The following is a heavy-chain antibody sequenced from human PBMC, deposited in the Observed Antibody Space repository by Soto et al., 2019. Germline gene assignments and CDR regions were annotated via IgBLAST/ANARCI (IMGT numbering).Heavy chain of an antibody. CDR1: GFNFIW. D-gene: IGHD1-26*01. Sequence: QLVESGGDLVQPGGSLRLSWVASGFNFIWLNCVRQTPGKGLEWVATIKEDGSEKYYVDSVTGRFTISRDKDENSLFLQMDSLVAEHTAVYYCGRTRFGSYSFDLWGQGTNVTVSS. CDR3: GRTRFGSYSFDL. J-gene: IGHJ3*01. V-gene: IGHV3-7*04. CDR2: IKEDGSEK.